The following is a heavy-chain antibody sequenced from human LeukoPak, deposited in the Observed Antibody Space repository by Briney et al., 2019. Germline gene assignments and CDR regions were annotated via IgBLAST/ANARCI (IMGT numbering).Heavy chain of an antibody. J-gene: IGHJ4*02. CDR1: GCTFSRNG. V-gene: IGHV3-30*02. CDR3: AKGSDYYDSSGYSH. CDR2: IRYDGNNK. D-gene: IGHD3-22*01. Sequence: PGGSLRLSCAASGCTFSRNGMHWVRQAPGKGLEWVAFIRYDGNNKYYADSVKGRFTISRDNSKNTLYLQMNSLRAEDTAVYYCAKGSDYYDSSGYSHWGQGTLVTVSS.